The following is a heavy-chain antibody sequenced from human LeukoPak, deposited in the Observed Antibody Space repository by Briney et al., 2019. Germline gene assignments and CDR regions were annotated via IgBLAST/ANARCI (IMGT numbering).Heavy chain of an antibody. J-gene: IGHJ4*02. D-gene: IGHD6-13*01. CDR3: VRFREYSSSWYGPKAFDY. CDR2: INWNGGST. Sequence: PGGSLRLSCAASGFTFDDYGMSWVRQAPGKGLEWVSGINWNGGSTGYADSVKGRFTISRDNAKNSLYLQMNSLRAEDTALYYCVRFREYSSSWYGPKAFDYWGQGTLVTVSS. CDR1: GFTFDDYG. V-gene: IGHV3-20*04.